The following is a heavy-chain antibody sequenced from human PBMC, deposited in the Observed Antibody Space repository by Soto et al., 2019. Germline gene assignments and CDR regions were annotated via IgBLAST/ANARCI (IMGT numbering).Heavy chain of an antibody. CDR1: GFAVSSNY. V-gene: IGHV3-53*01. CDR3: ARDDLTGGYSYGLDI. Sequence: GGSLRLSCAASGFAVSSNYMSWVRQAPGKGLEWVSVIYSGGSTYYADSVKGRFTISRDNSKNTLYLQMNSLRAEDTAVYYCARDDLTGGYSYGLDIWGQGTMVTVSS. J-gene: IGHJ3*02. CDR2: IYSGGST. D-gene: IGHD5-18*01.